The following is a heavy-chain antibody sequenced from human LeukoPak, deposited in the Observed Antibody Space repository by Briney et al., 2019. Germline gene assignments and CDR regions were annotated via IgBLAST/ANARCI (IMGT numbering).Heavy chain of an antibody. D-gene: IGHD4-17*01. CDR3: ARVESYGDYEGEWFDY. CDR1: GGSISSYY. CDR2: IYYSGST. V-gene: IGHV4-59*01. J-gene: IGHJ4*02. Sequence: SETLSLTCTVSGGSISSYYWSWIRQPPGKGLEWIGYIYYSGSTNYNPSLKSRVTISVDTSKNQFSLKLSSVTAADTAVYYCARVESYGDYEGEWFDYWGQGTLVTASS.